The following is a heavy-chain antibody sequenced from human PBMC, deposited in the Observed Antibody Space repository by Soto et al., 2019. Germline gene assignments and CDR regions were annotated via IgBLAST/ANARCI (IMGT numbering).Heavy chain of an antibody. D-gene: IGHD1-26*01. CDR2: VRSKIYGGTT. Sequence: GGSLRLSCTASGFTFADHALNWVRQAPGQGLEWVGFVRSKIYGGTTEYAASVKGRFTISRDDSNAIAYLQMNSLRSEDTALYYCSATEGATEPLLYWGQGSLVTVSS. CDR1: GFTFADHA. V-gene: IGHV3-49*04. CDR3: SATEGATEPLLY. J-gene: IGHJ4*02.